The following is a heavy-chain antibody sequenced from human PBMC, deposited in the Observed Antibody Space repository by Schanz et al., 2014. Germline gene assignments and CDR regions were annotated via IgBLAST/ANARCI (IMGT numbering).Heavy chain of an antibody. CDR3: ARHLPGGYNNHGWFDP. V-gene: IGHV4-59*08. CDR2: VHSSGST. D-gene: IGHD4-4*01. Sequence: QVQLQESGPGLVKPSETLSLTCTVSGGSIRGYYCSWIRQPPGKGLEWIGYVHSSGSTNYNSSLKSRAPISVDTSKNQFSLKLSSVTAADTAVYYCARHLPGGYNNHGWFDPWGQGTLVTVSS. CDR1: GGSIRGYY. J-gene: IGHJ5*02.